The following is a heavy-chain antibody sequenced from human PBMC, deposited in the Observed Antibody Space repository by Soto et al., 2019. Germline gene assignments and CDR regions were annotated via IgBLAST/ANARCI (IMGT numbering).Heavy chain of an antibody. Sequence: GASVKVSCKASGYTFTGYYMHWVRQAPGQGLEWMGWINPNSGGTNYAQKFQGWVTMTRDTSISTAYMELSRLRSDDTAVYYCARGEDGHPLDAFDIWGQGTMVTVSS. J-gene: IGHJ3*02. CDR2: INPNSGGT. CDR1: GYTFTGYY. D-gene: IGHD1-26*01. V-gene: IGHV1-2*04. CDR3: ARGEDGHPLDAFDI.